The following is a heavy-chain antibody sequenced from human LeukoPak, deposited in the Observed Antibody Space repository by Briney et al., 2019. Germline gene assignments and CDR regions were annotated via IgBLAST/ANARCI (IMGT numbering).Heavy chain of an antibody. CDR1: GGSISSYY. CDR3: ARQVRTTVHFDP. J-gene: IGHJ5*02. V-gene: IGHV4-59*01. Sequence: PSETLSLTCTVSGGSISSYYWGWIRQPPGKGLEWIGDIYYSGSTNYNPSLKSRVTISIDTSKNQFSLKLSSVTAADTALYFCARQVRTTVHFDPWGQRTLVTVSS. D-gene: IGHD4-17*01. CDR2: IYYSGST.